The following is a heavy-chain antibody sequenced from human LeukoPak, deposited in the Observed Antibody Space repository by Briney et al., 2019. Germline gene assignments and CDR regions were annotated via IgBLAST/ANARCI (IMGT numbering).Heavy chain of an antibody. CDR3: AKEGMGSEATTADGAFDI. V-gene: IGHV4-4*08. CDR2: LYDTGIT. D-gene: IGHD1-26*01. Sequence: PSETLSLTCTVSGGSISVYHWSWIRQPPGKGLEWIGYLYDTGITNYSPSLKSRVTISVDTSNNQISLKLTSVTAADTAIYFCAKEGMGSEATTADGAFDIWGKGTTVTVSS. J-gene: IGHJ3*02. CDR1: GGSISVYH.